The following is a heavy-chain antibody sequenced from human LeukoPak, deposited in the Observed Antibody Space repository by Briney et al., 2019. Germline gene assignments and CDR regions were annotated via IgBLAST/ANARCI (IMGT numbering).Heavy chain of an antibody. CDR1: GYIFTSYG. CDR3: ARSVDIVATIRSFDY. V-gene: IGHV1-18*01. CDR2: ISAYNGNT. J-gene: IGHJ4*02. Sequence: ASVKVSCKASGYIFTSYGISWVRQAPGQGLEWMGWISAYNGNTNYAQKLQGRVTMTTDTSTSTAYMELRSLRSDDTAVYYCARSVDIVATIRSFDYWGQGTLVTVSS. D-gene: IGHD5-12*01.